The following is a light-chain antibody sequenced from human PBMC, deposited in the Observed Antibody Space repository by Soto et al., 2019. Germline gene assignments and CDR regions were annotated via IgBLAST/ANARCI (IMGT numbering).Light chain of an antibody. CDR2: GAA. J-gene: IGKJ2*01. V-gene: IGKV3-20*01. CDR3: QHYGSSPPYT. CDR1: RSVSSSY. Sequence: IVLTQSPDTLSLSPGERATLYCRASRSVSSSYLAWYQHKAAQAPRLLISGAANRATDIPDRFSGSESGTVFTLTISRLEPEDFAVYYCQHYGSSPPYTFGQGTKLEIK.